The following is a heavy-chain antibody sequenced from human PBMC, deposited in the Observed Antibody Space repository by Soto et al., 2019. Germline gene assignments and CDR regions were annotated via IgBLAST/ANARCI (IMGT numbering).Heavy chain of an antibody. Sequence: QVQLVQSGAEVRKPGASVKVSCKASGYTFTSYGISWVRQAPGQGLEWMGWISAYNGNTNYAQKLQGRVTMTTDTSTSTAYMELRSLRSDDTAVYYCARLASGRWLAPGAVDYWGQGTLVTVSS. V-gene: IGHV1-18*01. D-gene: IGHD3-10*01. CDR3: ARLASGRWLAPGAVDY. CDR2: ISAYNGNT. CDR1: GYTFTSYG. J-gene: IGHJ4*02.